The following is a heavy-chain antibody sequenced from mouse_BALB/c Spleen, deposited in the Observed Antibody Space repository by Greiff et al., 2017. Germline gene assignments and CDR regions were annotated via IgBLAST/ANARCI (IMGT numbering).Heavy chain of an antibody. Sequence: EVKLVESGPGLVKPSQSLSLTCSVTGYSITSGYYWNWIRQFPGNKLEWMGYISYDGSNNYNPSLKNRISITRDTSKNQFFLKLNSVTTEDTATYYCARRTAAYAMDYWGQGTSVTVSS. CDR3: ARRTAAYAMDY. J-gene: IGHJ4*01. CDR1: GYSITSGYY. CDR2: ISYDGSN. V-gene: IGHV3-6*02. D-gene: IGHD3-3*01.